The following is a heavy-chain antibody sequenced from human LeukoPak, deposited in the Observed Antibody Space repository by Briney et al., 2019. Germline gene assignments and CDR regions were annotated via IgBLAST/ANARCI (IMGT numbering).Heavy chain of an antibody. D-gene: IGHD2-21*02. J-gene: IGHJ4*02. CDR2: ISYDGSDK. CDR1: GFTLSLYT. Sequence: TEGSLRLSCAASGFTLSLYTMHWVRQAPGKGLEWVAVISYDGSDKYYADSVKGRFTISRDNSKNTLFLQMNSLRAEDTAVYFCARDVGGGDTFDYWGQGTLVTVSS. CDR3: ARDVGGGDTFDY. V-gene: IGHV3-30*04.